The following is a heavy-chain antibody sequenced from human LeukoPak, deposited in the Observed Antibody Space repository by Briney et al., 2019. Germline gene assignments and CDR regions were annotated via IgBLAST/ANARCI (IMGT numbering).Heavy chain of an antibody. V-gene: IGHV3-30*18. D-gene: IGHD3-16*01. CDR3: AKEGGFPFDY. J-gene: IGHJ4*02. Sequence: GRSLRLSCAASGFTFSSYGMHWVRQAPGKGLEWVAVISYDGSNKYYADSVKGRFTISRDNSKNTLYLQMNSLRAEDTAVYYCAKEGGFPFDYWGQGTLVAVSS. CDR1: GFTFSSYG. CDR2: ISYDGSNK.